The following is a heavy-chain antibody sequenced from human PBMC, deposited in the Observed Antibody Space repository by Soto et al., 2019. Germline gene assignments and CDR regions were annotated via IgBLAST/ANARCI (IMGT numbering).Heavy chain of an antibody. CDR3: ARRKERSGPYYLDY. Sequence: QVQLVQSGAVVKKPGASVKVSCKASGYTFATYDFAWVRQATGQGLEWMGWMNPNTGNTGYAQAFRGRVTMTRNTSITTAYMELSSLRSEDTAVYFCARRKERSGPYYLDYWGQGTLVTVSS. D-gene: IGHD6-25*01. CDR1: GYTFATYD. CDR2: MNPNTGNT. V-gene: IGHV1-8*01. J-gene: IGHJ4*02.